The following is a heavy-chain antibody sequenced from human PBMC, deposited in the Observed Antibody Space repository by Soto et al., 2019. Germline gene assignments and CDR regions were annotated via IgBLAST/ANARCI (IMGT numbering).Heavy chain of an antibody. D-gene: IGHD6-19*01. CDR2: ISGGGTYI. Sequence: EVQLVESGGGLVKPGGSLRLSCAASGFTFSSYSMNWVRQAPGKGLEWVSSISGGGTYIYYADSVKGRFTISRDNAKNSLYLHMNSLRAEDTAVYYCARVGIAVAGTYFDFWGQGILVTGSS. J-gene: IGHJ4*02. CDR1: GFTFSSYS. V-gene: IGHV3-21*01. CDR3: ARVGIAVAGTYFDF.